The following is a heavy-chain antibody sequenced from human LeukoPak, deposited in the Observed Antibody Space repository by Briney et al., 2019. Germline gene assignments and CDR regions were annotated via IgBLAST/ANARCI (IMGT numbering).Heavy chain of an antibody. D-gene: IGHD2-2*02. CDR2: ISGSGGNGGST. CDR3: AKVVCSSTSCYMFDY. V-gene: IGHV3-23*01. J-gene: IGHJ4*02. CDR1: GFTFSSYD. Sequence: GGSLRLSCAASGFTFSSYDMSWVRQAPGKGLEWVSAISGSGGNGGSTYYADSVRGRFTISRDNSKNTLYLQMNSLRAEDTAIYYCAKVVCSSTSCYMFDYWGQGTLVTVSS.